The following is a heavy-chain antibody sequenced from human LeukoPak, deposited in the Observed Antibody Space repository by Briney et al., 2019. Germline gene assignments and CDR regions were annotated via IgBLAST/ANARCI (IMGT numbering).Heavy chain of an antibody. D-gene: IGHD5-24*01. J-gene: IGHJ3*02. V-gene: IGHV1-8*01. CDR2: LNPNSGNT. CDR3: ARSSGWLQFDAFDI. Sequence: ASVKVSCKASGYTFTSYDINWVRQATGQGLEWMGWLNPNSGNTGYAQKFQGRVTMTRNTSISTAYMELSSLRSEDTAVYYCARSSGWLQFDAFDIWGRGTMVTVSS. CDR1: GYTFTSYD.